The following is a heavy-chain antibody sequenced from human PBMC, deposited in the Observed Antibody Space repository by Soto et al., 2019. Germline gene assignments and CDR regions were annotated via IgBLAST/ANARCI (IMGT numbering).Heavy chain of an antibody. CDR3: ATLYCSGGSCYRFFAY. Sequence: GGSLRRSFAASGCTFRSYAMSWVRQAPGKGLEWVSAISGSGGSTYYADSVEGRFTISRANSTNTLYLHLNSLRAQATPVHYCATLYCSGGSCYRFFAYWGQGTLVTVSS. CDR1: GCTFRSYA. D-gene: IGHD2-15*01. V-gene: IGHV3-23*01. CDR2: ISGSGGST. J-gene: IGHJ4*01.